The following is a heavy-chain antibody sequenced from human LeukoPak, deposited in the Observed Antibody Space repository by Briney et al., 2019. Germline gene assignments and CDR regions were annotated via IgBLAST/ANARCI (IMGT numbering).Heavy chain of an antibody. D-gene: IGHD6-13*01. J-gene: IGHJ5*02. CDR2: IYTSGST. Sequence: SETLSLTCTVSGDSISDYYWSWIRQSPGKGLEWIGRIYTSGSTNYNPSLKSRVTMSVDTSKNQFSLKLSSVTAADTAVYYCARDPTYSSSWDWFDPWGQGTLVTVSS. V-gene: IGHV4-4*07. CDR3: ARDPTYSSSWDWFDP. CDR1: GDSISDYY.